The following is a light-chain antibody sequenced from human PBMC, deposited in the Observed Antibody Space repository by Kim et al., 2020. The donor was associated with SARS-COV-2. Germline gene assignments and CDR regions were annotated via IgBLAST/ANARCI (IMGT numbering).Light chain of an antibody. J-gene: IGLJ1*01. V-gene: IGLV2-14*03. CDR3: SSYTSSSTLV. Sequence: HSITISCPATSSDVGVYTHVSWYQPHPAKAPKLMIYDVSNRPSGVSNRFSGSKSGNTASLTISGLQAEDEADYYCSSYTSSSTLVFGTGTKVTVL. CDR1: SSDVGVYTH. CDR2: DVS.